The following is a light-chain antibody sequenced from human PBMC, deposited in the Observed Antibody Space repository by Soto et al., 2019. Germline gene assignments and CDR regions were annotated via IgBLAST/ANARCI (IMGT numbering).Light chain of an antibody. CDR1: QSVNTN. J-gene: IGKJ4*01. V-gene: IGKV3-15*01. CDR2: GAS. Sequence: ETVMTQSPATLSVSLGERATLSRRASQSVNTNLAWYQQKPGQAPRLLIYGASIRATGVPARFSGSGSGTDFTLTISSLQPEDFAVYFCQQYKNCPPVTFGGGTKVEIK. CDR3: QQYKNCPPVT.